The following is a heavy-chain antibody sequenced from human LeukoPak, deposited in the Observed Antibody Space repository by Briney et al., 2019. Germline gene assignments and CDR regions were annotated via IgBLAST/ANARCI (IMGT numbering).Heavy chain of an antibody. CDR2: IYYSGST. J-gene: IGHJ4*02. V-gene: IGHV4-39*07. Sequence: SETLSLTCTVSGGSISSSSYYWGWIRQPPGKGLEGIGSIYYSGSTYYNPSLKSRVTISVDTSKNQFSLKLSSVTAADTAVYYCARGLYYDSSGSFDYWGQGTLVTVSS. CDR3: ARGLYYDSSGSFDY. D-gene: IGHD3-22*01. CDR1: GGSISSSSYY.